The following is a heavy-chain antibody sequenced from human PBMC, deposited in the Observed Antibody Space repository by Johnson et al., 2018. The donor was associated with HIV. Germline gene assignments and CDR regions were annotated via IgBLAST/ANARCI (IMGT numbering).Heavy chain of an antibody. Sequence: VQLVESGGGLVQPGGSLRLSCAASGFTFSDYYMSWIRQAPGKGLEWVSYISRSGSTIYYADSVKGRFTISRDNAKNSLYLQMNSLKTEDTALYYCTAHYRNAFDIWGQGTMVTVSA. CDR1: GFTFSDYY. D-gene: IGHD1-26*01. CDR3: TAHYRNAFDI. CDR2: ISRSGSTI. V-gene: IGHV3-11*01. J-gene: IGHJ3*02.